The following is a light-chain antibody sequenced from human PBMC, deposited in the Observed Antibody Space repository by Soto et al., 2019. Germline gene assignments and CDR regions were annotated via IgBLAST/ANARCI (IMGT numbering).Light chain of an antibody. V-gene: IGLV2-14*01. J-gene: IGLJ2*01. CDR3: GSYASATLI. Sequence: QSALTQPASVSGSPGQSITISCTGSNSDIGAYVYVSWYQQHPGKPTTLLIYEVTFRPSGVPNRFSGSKSGNTATLTITGLLTEDEADYYCGSYASATLIFGGGTKVTAL. CDR2: EVT. CDR1: NSDIGAYVY.